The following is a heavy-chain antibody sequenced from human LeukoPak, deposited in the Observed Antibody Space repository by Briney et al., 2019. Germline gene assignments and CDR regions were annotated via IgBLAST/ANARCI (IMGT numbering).Heavy chain of an antibody. J-gene: IGHJ5*02. CDR2: ISIDGSEK. Sequence: PGGSLRLSCAASGFTFSSYWMSWVRQAPGKGLEWVAVISIDGSEKYYADSVKGRFTISRDNSKNTLYLQMNSLRAEDTAVYYCAKDLLSESGGNPGGWFDPWGQGTLVTVSS. D-gene: IGHD2/OR15-2a*01. CDR1: GFTFSSYW. V-gene: IGHV3-30*18. CDR3: AKDLLSESGGNPGGWFDP.